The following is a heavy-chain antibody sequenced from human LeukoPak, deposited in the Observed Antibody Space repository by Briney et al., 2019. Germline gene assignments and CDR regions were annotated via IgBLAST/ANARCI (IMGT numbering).Heavy chain of an antibody. J-gene: IGHJ4*02. CDR1: GYTLTELS. V-gene: IGHV1-24*01. CDR3: AARRYYYDSSGYQGMLDY. CDR2: FDPEDSET. Sequence: ASVKVSCKVSGYTLTELSMHWVRQAPGKGLEWMGGFDPEDSETIYAQKFQGRVTMTEDTSTDTAYMELSSLRSDDTAVYYCAARRYYYDSSGYQGMLDYWGQGTLVTVSS. D-gene: IGHD3-22*01.